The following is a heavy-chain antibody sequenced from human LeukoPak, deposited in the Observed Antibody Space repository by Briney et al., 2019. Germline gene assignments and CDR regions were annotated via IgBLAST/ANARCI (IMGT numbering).Heavy chain of an antibody. CDR1: GFTFSSYA. CDR3: ARDALPRSYYDFWSGLFDP. CDR2: ISYDGGNK. J-gene: IGHJ5*02. V-gene: IGHV3-30-3*01. D-gene: IGHD3-3*01. Sequence: GGSLRLSCAASGFTFSSYAMHWVRQAPGKGLEWVAVISYDGGNKYYADSVKGRFTISRDNSKNTLYLQMNSLRAEDTAVYYCARDALPRSYYDFWSGLFDPWGQGTLVTVSS.